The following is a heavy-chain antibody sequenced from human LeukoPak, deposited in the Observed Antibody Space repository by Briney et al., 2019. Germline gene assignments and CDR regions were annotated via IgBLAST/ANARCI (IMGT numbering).Heavy chain of an antibody. Sequence: PGGSLRLSCAVSGITLSNYGMTWVRQAPGKGLEWVAGTSDSGGSTNYADSVKGRFTISRDNAKNTLYLQMNSLRAEDTAVYFCAKRGVVIRVILVGFHKEAYYFDSWGQGVLVTVSS. D-gene: IGHD3-22*01. J-gene: IGHJ4*02. CDR1: GITLSNYG. V-gene: IGHV3-23*01. CDR3: AKRGVVIRVILVGFHKEAYYFDS. CDR2: TSDSGGST.